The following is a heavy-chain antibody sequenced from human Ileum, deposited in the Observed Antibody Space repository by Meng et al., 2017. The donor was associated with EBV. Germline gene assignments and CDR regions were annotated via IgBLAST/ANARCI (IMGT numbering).Heavy chain of an antibody. CDR3: AKLATGGYYFDS. CDR2: VSYDGSRH. D-gene: IGHD4-17*01. V-gene: IGHV3-30*18. Sequence: QSHRGAAGAGVILTEMAPSHTHAPSVCPFRSYCMHWVRQAPVKGLEWVAIVSYDGSRHHKTASVNGRFTISRNNSNITLHLQMNILRADDTAKYYCAKLATGGYYFDSWGQGTLVTVSS. CDR1: VCPFRSYC. J-gene: IGHJ4*02.